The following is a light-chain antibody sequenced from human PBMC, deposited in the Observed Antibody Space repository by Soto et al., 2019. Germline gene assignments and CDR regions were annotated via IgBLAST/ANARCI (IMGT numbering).Light chain of an antibody. CDR1: QSISNS. J-gene: IGKJ2*01. V-gene: IGKV1-5*03. CDR3: QQYNSDWNT. Sequence: DIQMTQSPSTLSASVRDRVTITCRASQSISNSLAWYQQRPRKAPKLLIYKASSLETGVPSRFSGSGSGTEFTLTISSLQPDDFATYYCQQYNSDWNTFGQGTKVDIK. CDR2: KAS.